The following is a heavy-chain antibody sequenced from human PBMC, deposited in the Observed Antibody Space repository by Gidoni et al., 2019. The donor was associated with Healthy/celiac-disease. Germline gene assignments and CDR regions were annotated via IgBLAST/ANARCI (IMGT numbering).Heavy chain of an antibody. J-gene: IGHJ4*02. CDR2: IYTSGST. D-gene: IGHD3-22*01. CDR3: AREEDYYDSSGYYNFDY. V-gene: IGHV4-61*02. CDR1: GGSISSGSYY. Sequence: QVQLQESGPGLVKPSQTLSLTCTVSGGSISSGSYYWSWIRQPAGKGLEWIGRIYTSGSTNYNPSLKSRVTMSVDTSKNQFSLKLSSVTAADTAVYYCAREEDYYDSSGYYNFDYWGQGTLVTVSS.